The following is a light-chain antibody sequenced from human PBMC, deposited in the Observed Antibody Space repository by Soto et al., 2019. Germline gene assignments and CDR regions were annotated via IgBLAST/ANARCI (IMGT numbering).Light chain of an antibody. CDR2: GAF. CDR1: QSVRSN. Sequence: EIVMTQSPVTLSVSPGERVTLSCRSSQSVRSNLAWYQQKPGQAPSLIIYGAFTRATGIPARFSGTGSGTEFTLTISSLQSEDFALYYCQQYNDWPLTFGQGTKVDI. V-gene: IGKV3-15*01. J-gene: IGKJ1*01. CDR3: QQYNDWPLT.